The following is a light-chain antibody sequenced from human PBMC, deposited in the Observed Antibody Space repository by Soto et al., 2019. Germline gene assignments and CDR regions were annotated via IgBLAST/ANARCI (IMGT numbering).Light chain of an antibody. V-gene: IGLV3-1*01. CDR1: KLGDKY. J-gene: IGLJ1*01. CDR2: EDS. Sequence: SYELTQPPSVSVSPGQTARITCSGDKLGDKYASWYQQKPGQSPVLVIFEDSKRPSGIPERFSGSNSGNTATLTISGTQAMDEADYYCQAWDSSTEVFGTGTKLTVL. CDR3: QAWDSSTEV.